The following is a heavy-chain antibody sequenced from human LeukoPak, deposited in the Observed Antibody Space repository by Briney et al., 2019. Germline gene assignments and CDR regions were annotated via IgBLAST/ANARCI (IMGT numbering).Heavy chain of an antibody. CDR1: GFTFSNYG. CDR3: AKPTTAARPTGRNYGMDV. V-gene: IGHV3-30*18. CDR2: ISFDGSNK. Sequence: GESLRLSCVASGFTFSNYGIHWVRQAPGKGLEWVAIISFDGSNKYYADSVKGRFTISRDNSKNTLYLQINSLRVEDTAVYYCAKPTTAARPTGRNYGMDVWGQGTTVTVSS. D-gene: IGHD6-13*01. J-gene: IGHJ6*02.